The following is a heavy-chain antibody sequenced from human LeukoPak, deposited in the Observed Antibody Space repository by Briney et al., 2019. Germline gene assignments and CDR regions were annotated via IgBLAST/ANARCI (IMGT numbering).Heavy chain of an antibody. CDR2: IKPDGSAK. CDR3: ARAYSGYNYGY. Sequence: GGSLRLSCAASGFTFSTYWMTCVRQAPGKGPEWVANIKPDGSAKYYVDSVKGRFTISRENAKNSLYLQMNSLRAEDTAIYYCARAYSGYNYGYWGQGTLVTVSS. D-gene: IGHD5-12*01. J-gene: IGHJ4*02. CDR1: GFTFSTYW. V-gene: IGHV3-7*04.